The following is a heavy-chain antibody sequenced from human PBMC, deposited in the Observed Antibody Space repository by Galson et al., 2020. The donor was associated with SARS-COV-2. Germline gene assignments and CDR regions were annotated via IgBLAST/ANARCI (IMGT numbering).Heavy chain of an antibody. D-gene: IGHD3-16*02. CDR3: ARASRIMITVGGVIGPLWY. J-gene: IGHJ4*02. CDR2: IYYSGST. CDR1: GGSISSGGYY. Sequence: ETSETLSLTCPVSGGSISSGGYYWSWIRQHPGKGLEWIGYIYYSGSTYYNPSLKSRVTISVDTSKNQFSLKLSSVTAADTAVYYCARASRIMITVGGVIGPLWYWGQGTLVTVSS. V-gene: IGHV4-31*03.